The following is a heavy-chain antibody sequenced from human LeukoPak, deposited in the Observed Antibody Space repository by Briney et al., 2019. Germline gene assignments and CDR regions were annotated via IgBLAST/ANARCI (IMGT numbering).Heavy chain of an antibody. V-gene: IGHV4-34*01. CDR3: ARTSHSYYFDY. CDR1: GGSFSGYY. Sequence: SETLSLTCAVYGGSFSGYYWSWIRQPPGKGLEWIGEINHSGSTNYNPSLKSRVTISVDTSKNQFSLQLNSVSPEDTAVYYCARTSHSYYFDYWAQGTLVTFSS. CDR2: INHSGST. J-gene: IGHJ4*02.